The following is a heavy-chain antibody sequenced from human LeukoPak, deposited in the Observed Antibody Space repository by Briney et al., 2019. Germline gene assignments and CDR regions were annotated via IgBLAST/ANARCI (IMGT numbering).Heavy chain of an antibody. V-gene: IGHV3-21*01. Sequence: GGSLRLSCAASGFTFSSYSMNWVRQAPGKGLEWVSSISSSSSYIYYADSVKGRFTISRDNAKNSLYLQMNSPRAEDTAVYYCARGHSGTTTYFDYWGQGTLVTVSS. D-gene: IGHD1-1*01. CDR1: GFTFSSYS. CDR3: ARGHSGTTTYFDY. CDR2: ISSSSSYI. J-gene: IGHJ4*02.